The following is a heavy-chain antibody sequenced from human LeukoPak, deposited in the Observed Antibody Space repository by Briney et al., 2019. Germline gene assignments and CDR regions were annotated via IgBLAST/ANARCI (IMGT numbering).Heavy chain of an antibody. D-gene: IGHD3-3*01. Sequence: ASVKVSCKASGYTFTDYYAHWVRQAPGQGLEWMGWISAYNGNTNYAQKFQGRVTMTTDTSTTTAYMELRSLRSDDTAVYYCARVADFWSGYYDYWGQGTLVTVSS. V-gene: IGHV1-18*04. CDR2: ISAYNGNT. CDR1: GYTFTDYY. CDR3: ARVADFWSGYYDY. J-gene: IGHJ4*02.